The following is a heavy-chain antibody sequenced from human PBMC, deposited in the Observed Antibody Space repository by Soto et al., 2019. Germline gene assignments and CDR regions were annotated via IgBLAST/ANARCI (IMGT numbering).Heavy chain of an antibody. Sequence: GGSLRLSCAASGFTFSSYEMNWVRQAPGKGLEWVSYISSSGSTIYYADSVKGRFTISRDNAKNSLYLQMNSLRAEDTAVYYCARLDCSSASCYRHYGMDVWGQGTTVTVSS. V-gene: IGHV3-48*03. CDR3: ARLDCSSASCYRHYGMDV. J-gene: IGHJ6*02. CDR1: GFTFSSYE. CDR2: ISSSGSTI. D-gene: IGHD2-2*02.